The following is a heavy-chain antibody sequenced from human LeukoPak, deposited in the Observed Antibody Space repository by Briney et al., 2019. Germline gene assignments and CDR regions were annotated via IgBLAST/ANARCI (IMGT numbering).Heavy chain of an antibody. CDR2: VSHSGST. V-gene: IGHV4-4*02. CDR3: ARMGSGRYNYGYSLVY. CDR1: NASISGRNW. J-gene: IGHJ4*02. Sequence: KTSETLSLTCAVSNASISGRNWWNWVRQPPGKGLEWIGEVSHSGSTNYNPSLKSRVTISVDKSKNQFSLTLSSVTAADTAVYYCARMGSGRYNYGYSLVYWGQGTLVTVSS. D-gene: IGHD5-18*01.